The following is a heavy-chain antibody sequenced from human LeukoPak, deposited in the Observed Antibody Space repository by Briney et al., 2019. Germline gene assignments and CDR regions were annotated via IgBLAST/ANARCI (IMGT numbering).Heavy chain of an antibody. CDR1: GESFSGCY. CDR2: INHSGST. V-gene: IGHV4-34*01. CDR3: ARGVARTYYSDTSGYAAADY. J-gene: IGHJ4*02. D-gene: IGHD3-22*01. Sequence: SETLSLTCAVYGESFSGCYWSWIRQPPGKGLEWIGEINHSGSTNYNPSLKSRVTISVDTSKNQFSLKLSSVAAADTAVYYCARGVARTYYSDTSGYAAADYWGQGTLVTVSS.